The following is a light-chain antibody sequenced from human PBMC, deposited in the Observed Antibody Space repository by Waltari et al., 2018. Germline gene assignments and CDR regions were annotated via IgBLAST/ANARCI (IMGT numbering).Light chain of an antibody. CDR1: QSISSW. J-gene: IGKJ2*01. CDR2: DAS. V-gene: IGKV1-5*01. CDR3: QKADSFPPYT. Sequence: DIQMTQSPSTLSASVGDRVTITCRASQSISSWLAWYQQKPGKAPKLLIYDASSLESGVPSRFSGSGFGTDFTLTISNLQPEDFAIYYCQKADSFPPYTFGQGTKVEIQ.